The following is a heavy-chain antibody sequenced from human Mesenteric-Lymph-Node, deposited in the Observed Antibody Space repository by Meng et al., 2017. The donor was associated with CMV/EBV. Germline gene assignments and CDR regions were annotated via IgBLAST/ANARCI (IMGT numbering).Heavy chain of an antibody. CDR1: GGSISSGAYT. CDR3: ATASGRPDWYFDL. D-gene: IGHD1-26*01. J-gene: IGHJ2*01. V-gene: IGHV4-31*02. Sequence: VTGGSISSGAYTGGWIRQHPGKGLEWIGYVHNGGSTSYNSSLKSRVSISLDMSRNHLSLTLTSVTAADTAVYYCATASGRPDWYFDLWGRGTLVTVSS. CDR2: VHNGGST.